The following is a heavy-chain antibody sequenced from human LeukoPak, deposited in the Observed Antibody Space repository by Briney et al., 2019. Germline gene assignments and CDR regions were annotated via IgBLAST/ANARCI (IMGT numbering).Heavy chain of an antibody. CDR1: GYTSTGYY. D-gene: IGHD2-15*01. CDR2: INPNSGGT. V-gene: IGHV1-2*02. CDR3: ARDDCSGGSCYRDY. J-gene: IGHJ4*02. Sequence: ASVKVSCKASGYTSTGYYMHWVRQAPGQGLEWMGWINPNSGGTNYAQKFQGRVTMTRDTSISTAYMELSRLRSDDTAVYYCARDDCSGGSCYRDYWGQGTLVTVSS.